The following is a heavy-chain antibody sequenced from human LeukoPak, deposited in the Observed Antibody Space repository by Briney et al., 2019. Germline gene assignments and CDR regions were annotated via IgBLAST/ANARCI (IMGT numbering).Heavy chain of an antibody. Sequence: ASVKVSCKASGYTFTSYGISWVRQAPGQGLEWMGWISAYNGNTKYAQKFQGRVTMTTDTSTSTAYMELRSLRSDDTAVYYCARVRYDILTGYSSFDYWGQGTLVTVSS. V-gene: IGHV1-18*01. J-gene: IGHJ4*02. CDR3: ARVRYDILTGYSSFDY. D-gene: IGHD3-9*01. CDR1: GYTFTSYG. CDR2: ISAYNGNT.